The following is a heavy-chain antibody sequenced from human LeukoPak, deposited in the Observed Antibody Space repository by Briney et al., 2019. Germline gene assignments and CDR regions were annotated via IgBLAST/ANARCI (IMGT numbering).Heavy chain of an antibody. V-gene: IGHV1-18*01. CDR2: ISAYNGNT. CDR3: ARGPLAYSGISGGDY. D-gene: IGHD1-26*01. J-gene: IGHJ4*02. CDR1: GYTFTSYG. Sequence: ASVKVSCKASGYTFTSYGISWVRQAPGQGLEWMGWISAYNGNTNYAQKLQGRVTMTTDTSTSTAYMELRNLRSDDTAVYYCARGPLAYSGISGGDYWGQGTLVTVSS.